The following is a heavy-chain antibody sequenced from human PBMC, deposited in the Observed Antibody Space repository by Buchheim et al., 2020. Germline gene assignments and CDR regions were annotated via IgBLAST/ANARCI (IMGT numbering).Heavy chain of an antibody. CDR1: GGSISSYY. J-gene: IGHJ6*02. V-gene: IGHV4-59*01. D-gene: IGHD3-16*01. CDR3: ARDRFMITFGGVIVSYGMDV. Sequence: QVQLQESGPGLVKPSETLSLTCTVSGGSISSYYWSWIRQPPGKGLEWIGYIYYSGSTNYNPSLKSRVTISVDTSKNQFSLKLSSVTAADTAVYYCARDRFMITFGGVIVSYGMDVWGQGTT. CDR2: IYYSGST.